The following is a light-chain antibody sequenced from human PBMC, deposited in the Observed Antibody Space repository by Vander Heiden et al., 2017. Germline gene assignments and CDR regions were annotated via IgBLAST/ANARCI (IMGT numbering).Light chain of an antibody. V-gene: IGLV2-11*01. CDR3: CSFAGNFAYV. CDR2: DVY. J-gene: IGLJ1*01. CDR1: STDIGAYEY. Sequence: QSVLTQPRSVSGAPGQSVTISCTGTSTDIGAYEYVSWFQQHPGTAPKRIIFDVYKRPSGVPDRISGSKSANSASLTIAGLQTEDEADYFCCSFAGNFAYVFGTGTTLTV.